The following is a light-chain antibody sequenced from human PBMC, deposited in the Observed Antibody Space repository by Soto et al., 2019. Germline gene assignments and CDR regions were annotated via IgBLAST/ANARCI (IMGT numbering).Light chain of an antibody. J-gene: IGKJ1*01. CDR3: QQYNNWPRT. Sequence: GLTQSAGTLSLSPGERATLSCRASQSVSSSYLAWYQQKPGQAPRLLIYGASSRATGIPDRFSGSGSGTDFTLTISRLEPEDFAVYYCQQYNNWPRTFGQRTKADIK. CDR1: QSVSSSY. CDR2: GAS. V-gene: IGKV3-20*01.